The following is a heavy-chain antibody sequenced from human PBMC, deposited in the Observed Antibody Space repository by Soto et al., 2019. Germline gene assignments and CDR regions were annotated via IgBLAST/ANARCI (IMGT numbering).Heavy chain of an antibody. CDR2: ISYDGSNK. CDR3: ARDQDFWSGSMTYYFDY. V-gene: IGHV3-30-3*01. D-gene: IGHD3-3*01. Sequence: QVQLVESGGGVVQPGRSLRLSCAASGFTFSSYAMHWVRQAPGKGLEWVAVISYDGSNKYYADSVKGRFTISRDNSKNTLYLQMNSLRAEDTAVYYCARDQDFWSGSMTYYFDYWGQGTLVTVSS. CDR1: GFTFSSYA. J-gene: IGHJ4*02.